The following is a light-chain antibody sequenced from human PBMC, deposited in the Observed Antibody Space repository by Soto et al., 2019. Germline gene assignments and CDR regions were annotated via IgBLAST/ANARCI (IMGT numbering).Light chain of an antibody. CDR1: QSIRNY. V-gene: IGKV1-39*01. CDR3: QQSYSNVH. J-gene: IGKJ5*01. CDR2: AAP. Sequence: DIQMTQSPSSLSASVGDRVTITCRASQSIRNYLSWYQQNPVKAPKLLIYAAPSLQSGVPSRISGSGSGTDFTLTISSLQPEDFATYYCQQSYSNVHFGQGTRLEIK.